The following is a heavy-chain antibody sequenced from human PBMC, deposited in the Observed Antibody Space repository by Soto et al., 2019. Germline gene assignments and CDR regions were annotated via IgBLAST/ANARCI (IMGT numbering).Heavy chain of an antibody. D-gene: IGHD3-16*01. V-gene: IGHV1-18*01. J-gene: IGHJ3*02. Sequence: QVQLVQSGAEVKKPGASVKVSCKASGYTFTSYGISWVRQAPGQGLEWMGWISAYNGNTNYAQKLQGRVTMTTDTARSTADMEGGSLRSADTGVYYCARDREGVGGADSGDAFDIWGQGTMVTVSS. CDR3: ARDREGVGGADSGDAFDI. CDR2: ISAYNGNT. CDR1: GYTFTSYG.